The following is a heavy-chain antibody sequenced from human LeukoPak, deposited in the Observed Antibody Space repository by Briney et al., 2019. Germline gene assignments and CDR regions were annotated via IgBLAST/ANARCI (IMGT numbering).Heavy chain of an antibody. CDR1: GGSISSSNYY. Sequence: SETLSLTCTVSGGSISSSNYYWSWIRQPPGKGLECIGYIHYTGSTNYNPSLKSRVTISVDTSKSQFSLKLSSVTAADTAIYYCARGGYYGSGNDFRFDPWGQGTLVTVSS. J-gene: IGHJ5*02. CDR2: IHYTGST. D-gene: IGHD3-10*01. CDR3: ARGGYYGSGNDFRFDP. V-gene: IGHV4-61*01.